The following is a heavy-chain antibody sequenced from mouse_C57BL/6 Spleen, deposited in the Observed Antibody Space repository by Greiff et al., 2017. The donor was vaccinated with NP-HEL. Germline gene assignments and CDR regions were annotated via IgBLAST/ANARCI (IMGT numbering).Heavy chain of an antibody. D-gene: IGHD1-1*01. Sequence: EVQLVESGGDLVKPGGSLKLSCAASGFTFSSYGMSWVRQTPDKRLEWVATISSGGSYTYYPDSVKGRFTISRDNAKNTLYLQMSSLKSEDTAMYYCARHRDYGSSRGYFDVWGTGTTVTVSS. CDR2: ISSGGSYT. J-gene: IGHJ1*03. CDR1: GFTFSSYG. CDR3: ARHRDYGSSRGYFDV. V-gene: IGHV5-6*01.